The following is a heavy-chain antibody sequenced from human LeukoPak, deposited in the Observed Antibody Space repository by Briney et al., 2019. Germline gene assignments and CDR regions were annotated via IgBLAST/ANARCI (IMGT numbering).Heavy chain of an antibody. CDR3: ATSMGNVLSYYMDV. Sequence: GASVKVSCKASGGSFSYQAVSWVRQAPGQGLEWMGGIMPLFGSTKYTQKFQGRVTITTDESTSAAYMELSGLRSDDTAVYYCATSMGNVLSYYMDVWGEGTTVTVSS. J-gene: IGHJ6*03. V-gene: IGHV1-69*05. D-gene: IGHD1-1*01. CDR2: IMPLFGST. CDR1: GGSFSYQA.